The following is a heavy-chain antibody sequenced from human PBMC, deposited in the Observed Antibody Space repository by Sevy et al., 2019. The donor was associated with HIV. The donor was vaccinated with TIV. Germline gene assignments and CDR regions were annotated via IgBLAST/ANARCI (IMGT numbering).Heavy chain of an antibody. D-gene: IGHD2-21*02. CDR2: ISYDGRNK. CDR1: GFTFSSYA. V-gene: IGHV3-30*09. CDR3: ARVGVSYRTDDCYHRFDY. J-gene: IGHJ4*02. Sequence: GGSLRLSCSASGFTFSSYALLWVRQAPGKGLEWVSLISYDGRNKYYSDSAKGRFAISRDESKTTLFLQMESLRTEDTAIYYCARVGVSYRTDDCYHRFDYWGRGTLVTVSS.